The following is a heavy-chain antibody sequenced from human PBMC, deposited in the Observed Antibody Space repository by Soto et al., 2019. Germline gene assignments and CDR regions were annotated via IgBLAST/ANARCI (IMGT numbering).Heavy chain of an antibody. CDR1: GGSVSSGSYY. D-gene: IGHD5-18*01. J-gene: IGHJ5*02. CDR2: INYSGST. V-gene: IGHV4-61*01. CDR3: ARGRGYSYGYSPYWFDP. Sequence: SETLSLTCTVSGGSVSSGSYYWSWIRQPPGKGLEWIGYINYSGSTNYNPSLKSRVTISVDTSKNQFSLKLSSVTAADTAEYYCARGRGYSYGYSPYWFDPWGQGTLVTVSS.